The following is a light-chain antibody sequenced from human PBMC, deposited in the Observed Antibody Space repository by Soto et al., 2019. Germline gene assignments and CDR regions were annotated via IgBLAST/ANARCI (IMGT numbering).Light chain of an antibody. CDR3: QSYDPSLSAVV. Sequence: QSVLTQPLSVSGAPGQRVTISCTGSSSNIGEGYNVHWYQQLPGAAPKLLIYDNTNRPSGVPDRFSGSKSGASASLAISGLQAEDEAHYYCQSYDPSLSAVVFGGGTKLTVL. CDR1: SSNIGEGYN. J-gene: IGLJ2*01. CDR2: DNT. V-gene: IGLV1-40*01.